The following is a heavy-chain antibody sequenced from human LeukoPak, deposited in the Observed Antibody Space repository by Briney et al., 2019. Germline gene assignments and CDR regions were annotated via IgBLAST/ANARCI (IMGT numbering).Heavy chain of an antibody. Sequence: NRGESLKISCKGSGYSFTSFWIVWVRQMPGKGLEWMGIIYPGDSDTKYSPSFQGQVTISADKSISTAYLQWSGLKASDTAMYYCARLSGRDVYNFPLDYWGQGTLVTVSS. J-gene: IGHJ4*02. V-gene: IGHV5-51*01. D-gene: IGHD5-24*01. CDR2: IYPGDSDT. CDR3: ARLSGRDVYNFPLDY. CDR1: GYSFTSFW.